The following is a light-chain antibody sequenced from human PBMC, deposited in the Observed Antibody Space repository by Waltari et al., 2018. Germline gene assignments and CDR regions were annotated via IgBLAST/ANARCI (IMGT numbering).Light chain of an antibody. CDR3: QVWDSSSDHRV. CDR1: NIGSKR. CDR2: DDS. J-gene: IGLJ3*02. Sequence: SYVLPQPPSVSVAPGKTARIPCGGNNIGSKRVHWYQQKPGQAPVLVVYDDSDRPSGIPERFSGSNSGNTATLTISRVEAGDEADYYCQVWDSSSDHRVFGGGTKLTVL. V-gene: IGLV3-21*03.